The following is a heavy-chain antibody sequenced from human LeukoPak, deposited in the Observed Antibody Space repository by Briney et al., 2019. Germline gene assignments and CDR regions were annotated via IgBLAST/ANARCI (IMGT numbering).Heavy chain of an antibody. D-gene: IGHD5-18*01. CDR1: GYSFTNYR. CDR2: IDASDSYT. Sequence: GESLKISCQGSGYSFTNYRISWVRHLLGRGLEWMGWIDASDSYTNYSPSFQGHVTISADKSSSTAYLQWSSLKASDTAIYYCARHVLYSYGPQWWFDPWGQGTLVTVSS. J-gene: IGHJ5*02. V-gene: IGHV5-10-1*01. CDR3: ARHVLYSYGPQWWFDP.